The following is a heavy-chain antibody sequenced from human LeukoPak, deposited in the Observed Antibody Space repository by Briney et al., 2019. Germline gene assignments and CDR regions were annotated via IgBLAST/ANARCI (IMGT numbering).Heavy chain of an antibody. J-gene: IGHJ4*02. CDR2: IKSKTDGGTT. V-gene: IGHV3-15*01. CDR1: GFTFSNAW. CDR3: TTSSGYYPVDY. D-gene: IGHD3-22*01. Sequence: GGSLRLSCAASGFTFSNAWMSWVRQAPGKGLEWVGRIKSKTDGGTTDHAAPVKGRFTISRDDSKNTLYLQMNSLKTEDTAVYYCTTSSGYYPVDYWGQGTLVTVSS.